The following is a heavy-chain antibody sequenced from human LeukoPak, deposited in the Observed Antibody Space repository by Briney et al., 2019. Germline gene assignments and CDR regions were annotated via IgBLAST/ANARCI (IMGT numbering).Heavy chain of an antibody. V-gene: IGHV4-4*07. J-gene: IGHJ6*03. D-gene: IGHD4-11*01. Sequence: PSETLSLTCTVSGGSISSYYWSWIRQPAGEGLEWIGRIYTSGSTDYNPSLKSRVTISVDTSKNQFSLKLSSVTAADTAVYYCARASVTYYYYYYMDVWGKGTTVTVSS. CDR2: IYTSGST. CDR1: GGSISSYY. CDR3: ARASVTYYYYYYMDV.